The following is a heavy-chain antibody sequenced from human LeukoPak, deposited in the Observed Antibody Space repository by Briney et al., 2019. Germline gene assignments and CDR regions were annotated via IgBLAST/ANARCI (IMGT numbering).Heavy chain of an antibody. CDR1: GGSFSGYY. CDR2: INHSGST. V-gene: IGHV4-34*01. Sequence: PSETLSLTCAVYGGSFSGYYWSWIRQPPGKGLEWIGEINHSGSTNKNPSLKSRVTISVDTSKNQFSLKLSSVTAADTAVYYCARGRVVVIPADIIPPHCTNGVSYYFDYWGQGTLVTVSS. J-gene: IGHJ4*02. CDR3: ARGRVVVIPADIIPPHCTNGVSYYFDY. D-gene: IGHD2-8*01.